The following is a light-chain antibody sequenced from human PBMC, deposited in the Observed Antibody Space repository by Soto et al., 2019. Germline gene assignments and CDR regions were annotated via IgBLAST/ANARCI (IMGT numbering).Light chain of an antibody. J-gene: IGLJ3*02. CDR3: VSYIESSLTHWV. CDR1: YTDVGGNNR. V-gene: IGLV2-14*01. CDR2: EVD. Sequence: QSALTQPASVSGSPGQSITISCTGTYTDVGGNNRVSWYQHHAGKGPKMLIFEVDNRPSGISDRFSGSKSGDMASLTISDLQAEDEADYYCVSYIESSLTHWVFGGGTKLTVL.